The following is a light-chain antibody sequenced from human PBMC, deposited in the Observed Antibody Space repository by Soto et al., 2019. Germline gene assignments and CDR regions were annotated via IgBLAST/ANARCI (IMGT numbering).Light chain of an antibody. CDR2: DAS. J-gene: IGKJ1*01. V-gene: IGKV1-5*01. Sequence: DIPMTQSPSTLSASVGDRVTITCRASQSISSWLAWYQQKPGKAPKLLIYDASSLESGVPSRFRGSGSGTEFTLTISSLQPDDFATYYCQQYNSYSSTFGRGTKVEIK. CDR3: QQYNSYSST. CDR1: QSISSW.